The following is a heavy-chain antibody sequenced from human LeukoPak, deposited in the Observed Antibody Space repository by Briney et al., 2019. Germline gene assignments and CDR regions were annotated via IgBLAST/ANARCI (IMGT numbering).Heavy chain of an antibody. D-gene: IGHD2-15*01. Sequence: SETLSLTCTVSGGSIGSYYWSWIRQPPGKGLEWIGYIYYSGSTNYSPSLKSRVTISVDTSKNQFSLKLSSVTAADTAVYYCARRCSGGSCYSGHDYWGQGTLVTVSS. J-gene: IGHJ4*02. CDR2: IYYSGST. V-gene: IGHV4-59*08. CDR1: GGSIGSYY. CDR3: ARRCSGGSCYSGHDY.